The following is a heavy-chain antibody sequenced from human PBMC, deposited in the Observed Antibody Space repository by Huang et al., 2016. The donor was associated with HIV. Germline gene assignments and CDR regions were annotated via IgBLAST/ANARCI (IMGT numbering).Heavy chain of an antibody. Sequence: QLQLQGSGPGLVKPSETLSLTCTVSGGSIRSDNYYWGWIRQPPGKGLVGVGGIYYSGSTNHNPSRKSRVTITVDTSKNQFSLKMRSVTAADTAVYYCARLPGSITMIRGVITDPYWGQGTLVTVSS. CDR2: IYYSGST. V-gene: IGHV4-39*01. CDR3: ARLPGSITMIRGVITDPY. D-gene: IGHD3-10*01. J-gene: IGHJ4*02. CDR1: GGSIRSDNYY.